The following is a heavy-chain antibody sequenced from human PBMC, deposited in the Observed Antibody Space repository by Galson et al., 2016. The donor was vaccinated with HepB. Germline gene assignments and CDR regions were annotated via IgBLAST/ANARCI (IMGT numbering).Heavy chain of an antibody. CDR1: GFIFKDYA. Sequence: SLRLSCAASGFIFKDYAMHWVRQAPGKGLEWVANINQGGVEKKYVDSVKGRFTISRDNAKNSLYLQMNSLGAEDTALYYCARRLDTQGRTGGWGWGMDVWGQGTTVTVSS. J-gene: IGHJ6*02. V-gene: IGHV3-7*01. CDR3: ARRLDTQGRTGGWGWGMDV. CDR2: INQGGVEK. D-gene: IGHD6-19*01.